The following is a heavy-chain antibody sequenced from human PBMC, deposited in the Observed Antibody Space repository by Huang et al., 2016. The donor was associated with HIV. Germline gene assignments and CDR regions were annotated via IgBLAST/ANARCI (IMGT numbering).Heavy chain of an antibody. V-gene: IGHV3-74*01. CDR3: ARDPRIQSWLNFFDY. Sequence: EVQLVESGGGLVQPGGSLRLSCAASGFSISSYWMHWVRQAPGKGLVGVSRMNSEGSSTSSADSVKGRFTISRDNAKNTLYLQMNSLRAEDTAVYYCARDPRIQSWLNFFDYWGQGTLVSVSS. J-gene: IGHJ4*02. CDR1: GFSISSYW. D-gene: IGHD3-22*01. CDR2: MNSEGSST.